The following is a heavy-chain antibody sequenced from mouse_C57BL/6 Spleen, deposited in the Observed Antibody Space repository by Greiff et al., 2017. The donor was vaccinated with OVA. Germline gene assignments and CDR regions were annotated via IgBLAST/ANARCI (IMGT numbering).Heavy chain of an antibody. V-gene: IGHV1-76*01. CDR3: ARGHWDVEKFAY. CDR1: GYTFTDYY. J-gene: IGHJ3*01. CDR2: IYPGSGNT. Sequence: VQLQQSGAELVRPGASVKLSCKASGYTFTDYYINWVKQRPGQGLEWIARIYPGSGNTYYNEKFKGKATLTAEKSSSTAYMQLSSLTSDDSAVYFCARGHWDVEKFAYWGQGTLVTVSA. D-gene: IGHD4-1*01.